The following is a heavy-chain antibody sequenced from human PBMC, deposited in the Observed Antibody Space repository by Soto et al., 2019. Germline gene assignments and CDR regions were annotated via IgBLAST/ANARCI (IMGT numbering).Heavy chain of an antibody. Sequence: GGSLRLSCVASGFTFSSYALHWVRQAPGKGLEWVALISNDGMNTFYADSVKGRMTVSRDKAEKTMYLQMNSLTAEDTAVYYCAKGLRFMEHWGQGTVVTVSS. V-gene: IGHV3-30-3*02. CDR3: AKGLRFMEH. CDR2: ISNDGMNT. J-gene: IGHJ1*01. D-gene: IGHD1-1*01. CDR1: GFTFSSYA.